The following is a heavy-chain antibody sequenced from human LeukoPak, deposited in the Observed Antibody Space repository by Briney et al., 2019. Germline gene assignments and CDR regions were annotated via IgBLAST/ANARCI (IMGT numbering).Heavy chain of an antibody. CDR1: GFTLSSYT. CDR3: ARAQVGTPTDC. V-gene: IGHV3-74*01. D-gene: IGHD1-26*01. Sequence: AGSLRLSCAASGFTLSSYTMYWVRQAPGRGLVWVARFTSDGNSMTYADFVKGRFTVSRDIAKNTLYLQMNSLRAEDTAVYYCARAQVGTPTDCWGQGTLVTVSS. CDR2: FTSDGNSM. J-gene: IGHJ4*02.